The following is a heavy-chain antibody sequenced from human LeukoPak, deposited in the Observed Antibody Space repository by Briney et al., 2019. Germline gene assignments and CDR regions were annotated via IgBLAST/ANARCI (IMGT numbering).Heavy chain of an antibody. J-gene: IGHJ6*04. Sequence: SETLSLTCAVSGYSISSGYYWGWIRQPPGKGLEWIGSIYHSGSTYYNPSLKSRVTISVDTSKNQFSLKLSSVTAADTAVYYCARGRYHSPDVWGKGTTVTVSS. D-gene: IGHD1-20*01. CDR2: IYHSGST. V-gene: IGHV4-38-2*01. CDR1: GYSISSGYY. CDR3: ARGRYHSPDV.